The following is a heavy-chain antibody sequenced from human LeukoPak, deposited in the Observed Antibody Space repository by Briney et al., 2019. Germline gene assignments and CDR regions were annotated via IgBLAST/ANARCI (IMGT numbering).Heavy chain of an antibody. D-gene: IGHD2-21*01. Sequence: PGGSLRLSCAAAGFTFSSYGMHWVRQAPGKGLEWVAFIRYDGSNKYYADSVKGRFTISRDNSKNTLYLQMNSLRAEDTAVYYCAKDPLYHIVVPRGFQHWGQGTLVTVSS. CDR2: IRYDGSNK. CDR1: GFTFSSYG. CDR3: AKDPLYHIVVPRGFQH. J-gene: IGHJ1*01. V-gene: IGHV3-30*02.